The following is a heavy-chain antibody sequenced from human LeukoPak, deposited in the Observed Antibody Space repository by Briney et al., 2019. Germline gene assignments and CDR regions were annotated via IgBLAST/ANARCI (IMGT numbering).Heavy chain of an antibody. Sequence: GGSLRLSCAASGFTFSSYGMHWVRQAPGKGLEWVAVISYDGSNKYYADSVKGRFTISRDNSKNTLYLQMNSLRAEDTAVYYCAKGLVPAAIRGEDYFDYWGQGTLVTVSS. CDR3: AKGLVPAAIRGEDYFDY. D-gene: IGHD2-2*01. V-gene: IGHV3-30*18. CDR2: ISYDGSNK. J-gene: IGHJ4*02. CDR1: GFTFSSYG.